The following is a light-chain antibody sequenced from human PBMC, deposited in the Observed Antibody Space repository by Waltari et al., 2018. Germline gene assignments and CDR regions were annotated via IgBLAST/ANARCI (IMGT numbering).Light chain of an antibody. CDR3: SSYTISSTLNWV. J-gene: IGLJ3*02. CDR1: SSDVGGFNF. V-gene: IGLV2-14*03. Sequence: SALTQPASVSRAPGQSITISSTVTSSDVGGFNFVSWYQQHPGKAPKLMIYDVSKRPSGVSNRFSGSKSGNTASLTISGLQAEDEADYYCSSYTISSTLNWVFGGGTKLTVL. CDR2: DVS.